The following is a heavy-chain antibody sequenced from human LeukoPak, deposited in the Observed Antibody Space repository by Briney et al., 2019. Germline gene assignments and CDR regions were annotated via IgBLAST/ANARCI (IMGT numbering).Heavy chain of an antibody. CDR1: GFTFSSYW. CDR3: ARSPGQCSGGSCATGY. D-gene: IGHD2-15*01. Sequence: PGGSLRLSCAASGFTFSSYWMHWVRQAPGKGLVWVSRINGDGSSTNYADSVKGRFTISRDNAKNTLYLQMNSLRAEDTAVYYCARSPGQCSGGSCATGYWGQGTLATVSS. CDR2: INGDGSST. J-gene: IGHJ4*02. V-gene: IGHV3-74*01.